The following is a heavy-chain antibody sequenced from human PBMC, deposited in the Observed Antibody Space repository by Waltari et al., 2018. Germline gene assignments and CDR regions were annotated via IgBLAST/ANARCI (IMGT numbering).Heavy chain of an antibody. CDR1: GDSISSNYW. Sequence: QVQLQESGPGLVKPSGNLSLTCAVSGDSISSNYWWSWVRQSPGKGLEWIGQVHHSGRTHYNPSLQSRVTISVDKSKNQFSLNLNSVTAADTAVYYCAGDRAIGLFFDYWGQGTLVTVSS. J-gene: IGHJ4*02. CDR3: AGDRAIGLFFDY. V-gene: IGHV4-4*02. D-gene: IGHD2-2*01. CDR2: VHHSGRT.